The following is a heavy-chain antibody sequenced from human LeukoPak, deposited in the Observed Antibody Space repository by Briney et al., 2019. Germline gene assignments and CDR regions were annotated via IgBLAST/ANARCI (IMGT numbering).Heavy chain of an antibody. V-gene: IGHV4-59*08. Sequence: SETLSLTCTVSGDSISPYYWSWIRQPPGKGLEWIGYISYSGTTNYNPSLKSRVTLSVHTPQSHFSLSLTSVTAADTAVYYCARHGQSTVLSHLDSWGQGTLVTVSS. CDR2: ISYSGTT. D-gene: IGHD5/OR15-5a*01. CDR1: GDSISPYY. CDR3: ARHGQSTVLSHLDS. J-gene: IGHJ4*02.